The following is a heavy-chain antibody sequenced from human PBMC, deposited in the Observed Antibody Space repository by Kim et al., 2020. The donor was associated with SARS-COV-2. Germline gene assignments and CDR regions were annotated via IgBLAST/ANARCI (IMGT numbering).Heavy chain of an antibody. V-gene: IGHV3-15*01. J-gene: IGHJ4*02. CDR3: AIDSPQVGGGEFDH. CDR2: FRVNGATA. D-gene: IGHD1-26*01. CDR1: GFTFKNAW. Sequence: GGSLRLSCAVSGFTFKNAWMNWVRQAPGKGLEWVAIFRVNGATAAYPAPVRGRFTISIDDSQRTVYLQMDNLKTDDTAVYYCAIDSPQVGGGEFDHWGQGTQVTVSS.